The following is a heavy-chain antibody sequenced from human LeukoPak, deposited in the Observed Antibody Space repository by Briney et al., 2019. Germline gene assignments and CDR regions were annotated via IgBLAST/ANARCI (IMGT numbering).Heavy chain of an antibody. J-gene: IGHJ5*02. Sequence: GGSLRLSCAPSGYSFDVYVMHWVRHAPGEGLEWVSGISWNSFTIRYADAVKGRYTISRDNAKVSLFLQKNSMRTEDTALYYCAKGLRYFDWADHWGQGTLVTVSS. D-gene: IGHD3-9*01. CDR3: AKGLRYFDWADH. CDR2: ISWNSFTI. V-gene: IGHV3-9*01. CDR1: GYSFDVYV.